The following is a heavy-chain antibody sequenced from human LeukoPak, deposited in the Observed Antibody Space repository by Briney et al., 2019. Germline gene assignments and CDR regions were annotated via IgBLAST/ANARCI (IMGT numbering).Heavy chain of an antibody. CDR2: IDWDDDK. J-gene: IGHJ6*04. CDR3: ARISSHYYFHMDV. V-gene: IGHV2-70*11. Sequence: SGPTLVNPTQTLTLTCTFSGFSLSTSGMCVSWIRQPPGKALEWLARIDWDDDKYYSTSLETRLTISKDTSKNQVVLTMTNMDPVDTATYYCARISSHYYFHMDVWGKGTTVTVSS. CDR1: GFSLSTSGMC.